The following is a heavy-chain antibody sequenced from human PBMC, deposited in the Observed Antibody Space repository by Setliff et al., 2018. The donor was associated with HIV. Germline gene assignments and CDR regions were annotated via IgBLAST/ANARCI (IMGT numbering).Heavy chain of an antibody. CDR3: TYCSGGSCYSFYPYYYYMDV. CDR1: EFTFGDYT. V-gene: IGHV3-49*04. Sequence: GSLRLSCTASEFTFGDYTMSWVRQAPGKGLEWVGLIRSEAYGGTTEYAASVKGRFTISRDDSKSIAYLQMNSLKTEDTAVYYCTYCSGGSCYSFYPYYYYMDVWGKGTTVTVSS. D-gene: IGHD2-15*01. J-gene: IGHJ6*03. CDR2: IRSEAYGGTT.